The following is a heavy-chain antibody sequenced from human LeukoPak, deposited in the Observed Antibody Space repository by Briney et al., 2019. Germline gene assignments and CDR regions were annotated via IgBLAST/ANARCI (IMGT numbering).Heavy chain of an antibody. V-gene: IGHV4-39*01. Sequence: SETLSLTCTVSGGSISNNDYFWGWIRQPPGKGLEWIASIHCSGSTYYNPSLKSRVTISVDTSANQFSLKVNSVTAADTAVYYCSRLRRALFYFDYWGQGTPVTVSS. J-gene: IGHJ4*02. CDR2: IHCSGST. D-gene: IGHD2-15*01. CDR3: SRLRRALFYFDY. CDR1: GGSISNNDYF.